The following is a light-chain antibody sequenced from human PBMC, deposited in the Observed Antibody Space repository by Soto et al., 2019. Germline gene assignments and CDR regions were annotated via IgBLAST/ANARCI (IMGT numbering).Light chain of an antibody. Sequence: IVMTQSPATLSVSPGERAALSCVASQSVGSDLAWYQQRPGQPPRLLVYGAAARATGVPSRVSGSGSVTEFTLTISSLQSEDFAVYYCQQYKTWPLAFGQGTKVETK. CDR2: GAA. V-gene: IGKV3-15*01. CDR3: QQYKTWPLA. CDR1: QSVGSD. J-gene: IGKJ1*01.